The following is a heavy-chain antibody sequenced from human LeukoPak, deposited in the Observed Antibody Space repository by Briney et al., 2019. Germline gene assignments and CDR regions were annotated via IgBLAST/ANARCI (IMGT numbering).Heavy chain of an antibody. CDR3: ARIGDGYNLWFDP. CDR1: GGSISSYY. CDR2: IYTSGST. J-gene: IGHJ5*02. Sequence: SETLSLTCTVSGGSISSYYWSWIRQPPGKGLEWIGCIYTSGSTNYNPSLKSRVTISVDTSKNQFSLKLSSVTAADTAVYYCARIGDGYNLWFDPWGQGTLVTVSS. V-gene: IGHV4-4*09. D-gene: IGHD5-24*01.